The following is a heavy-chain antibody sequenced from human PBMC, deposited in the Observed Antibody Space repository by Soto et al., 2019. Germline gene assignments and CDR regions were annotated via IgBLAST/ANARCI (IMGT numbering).Heavy chain of an antibody. V-gene: IGHV4-34*01. CDR1: GGSFSGYY. CDR3: ARLYGSGSYYKRSMVPYYYYGMDV. J-gene: IGHJ6*02. CDR2: INHSGST. Sequence: PSETLSLTCAVYGGSFSGYYWSWIRQPPGKGLEWIGEINHSGSTNYNPSLKSRVTISVDTSKNQFSLKLSSVTAADTAVYYCARLYGSGSYYKRSMVPYYYYGMDVWGQGTTVTVSS. D-gene: IGHD3-10*01.